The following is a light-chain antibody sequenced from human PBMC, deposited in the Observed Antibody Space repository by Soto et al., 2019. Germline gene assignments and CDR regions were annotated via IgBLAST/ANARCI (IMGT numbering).Light chain of an antibody. V-gene: IGKV3-11*01. CDR2: DSS. CDR3: QHRYNWLIT. CDR1: QSVTKY. Sequence: EIVLTQSPATRSLPPGERATLSCRASQSVTKYLAWYQQKPGQAPRLLIYDSSNRATGIPLRFGGGGSGTDFNLAIISLEPEDFAVYYCQHRYNWLITFGQGTKVDIK. J-gene: IGKJ1*01.